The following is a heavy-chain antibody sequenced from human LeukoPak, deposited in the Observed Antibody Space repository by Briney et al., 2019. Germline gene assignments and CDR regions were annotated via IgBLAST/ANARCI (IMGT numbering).Heavy chain of an antibody. D-gene: IGHD2-15*01. CDR3: ARDQLRYCSGGSCYYY. CDR2: ISAYNGNT. CDR1: GYTFTSYG. J-gene: IGHJ4*02. V-gene: IGHV1-18*01. Sequence: ASVKVSCKASGYTFTSYGISWVRQAPGQGLEWVGWISAYNGNTNYAQKLQGRVTMTTDTSTSTAYMELRSLRSDDTAVYYCARDQLRYCSGGSCYYYWGQGTLVTVSS.